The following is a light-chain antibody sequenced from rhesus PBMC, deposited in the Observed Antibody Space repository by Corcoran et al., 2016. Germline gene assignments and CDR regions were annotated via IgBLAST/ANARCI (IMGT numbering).Light chain of an antibody. Sequence: DIQLTHSPSSLSASVGDRVTITCWASQGFNNYLAWYQPKSGKAPKLLIYDASNLESGVPSRFSGSRSRTEFSLTISNLQPEDFATYYCQQGKRYPLTFGGGTKVEIK. CDR3: QQGKRYPLT. CDR2: DAS. CDR1: QGFNNY. V-gene: IGKV1-38*01. J-gene: IGKJ4*01.